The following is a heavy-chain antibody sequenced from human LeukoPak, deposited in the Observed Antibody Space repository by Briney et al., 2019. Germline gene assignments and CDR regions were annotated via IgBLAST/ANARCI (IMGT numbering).Heavy chain of an antibody. J-gene: IGHJ5*02. Sequence: SQTLSLTCTVSGGSISSDDYYWSWIRQPPGEGLEWIGYTYYSGSTYYNPSLKSRATISVDTSKNQFSLKLTSVTAADTAVYYCARPYYYDSRIDPWGQGTLVTVSS. CDR2: TYYSGST. V-gene: IGHV4-30-4*01. CDR1: GGSISSDDYY. CDR3: ARPYYYDSRIDP. D-gene: IGHD3-22*01.